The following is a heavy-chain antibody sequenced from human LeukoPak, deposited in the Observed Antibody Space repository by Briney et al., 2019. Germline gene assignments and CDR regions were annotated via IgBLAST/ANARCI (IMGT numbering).Heavy chain of an antibody. Sequence: SETLSLTCTVSGGSISSSSYYWGWIRQPPGKGLEWIGSIYYSGSTYYNPSLKSRVTISVDTSKNQFSLKLSSVIAADTAVYYCASLLSWNDYWGQGTLVTVSS. D-gene: IGHD1-1*01. J-gene: IGHJ4*02. CDR2: IYYSGST. CDR3: ASLLSWNDY. V-gene: IGHV4-39*07. CDR1: GGSISSSSYY.